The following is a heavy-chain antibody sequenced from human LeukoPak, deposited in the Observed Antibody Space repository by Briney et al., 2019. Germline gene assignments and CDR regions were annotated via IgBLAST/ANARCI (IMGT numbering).Heavy chain of an antibody. V-gene: IGHV4-34*01. Sequence: PSETLSLTCAVYGGSFSGYYWSWIRQPPGKGLEWIGEITHSGSTNYNPSLKSRVTISVDTSKNQFSLKLSSVTAADTAVYYCARGFTYRSWGQGTLVTVSS. D-gene: IGHD1-26*01. J-gene: IGHJ4*02. CDR1: GGSFSGYY. CDR2: ITHSGST. CDR3: ARGFTYRS.